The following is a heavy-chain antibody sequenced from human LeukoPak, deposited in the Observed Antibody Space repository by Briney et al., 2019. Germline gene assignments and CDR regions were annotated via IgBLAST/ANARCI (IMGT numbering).Heavy chain of an antibody. CDR2: IKQDGSEK. Sequence: GGSLRLSCAASGFTFGSYWMSWVRQAPGKGLEWVANIKQDGSEKYYVDSVKGRFTISRDNAENPLSPQMNSLRAEDTAVYYCASAGGDSRSPLPFYYWGQGTLVTVSS. J-gene: IGHJ4*02. CDR1: GFTFGSYW. V-gene: IGHV3-7*03. CDR3: ASAGGDSRSPLPFYY. D-gene: IGHD6-6*01.